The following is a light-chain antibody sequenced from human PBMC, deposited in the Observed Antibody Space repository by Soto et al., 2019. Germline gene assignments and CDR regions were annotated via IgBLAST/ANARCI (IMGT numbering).Light chain of an antibody. Sequence: DIQMTQSPSSLSASVGDRVTITCRASQSISSFLNWYQQKPGKVPKLLIYAASTLQSEVPSRFSGSGSGTDFTLTSSSLQPEDFATYYCQQTYITWTFGQGTKVEIK. V-gene: IGKV1-39*01. CDR3: QQTYITWT. J-gene: IGKJ1*01. CDR2: AAS. CDR1: QSISSF.